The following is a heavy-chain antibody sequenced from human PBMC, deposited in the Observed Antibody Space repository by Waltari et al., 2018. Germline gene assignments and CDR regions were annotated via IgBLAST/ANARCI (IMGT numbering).Heavy chain of an antibody. CDR3: ARRAAITAAGPTYYMDV. CDR2: IYHSGST. CDR1: GYSISSGYY. J-gene: IGHJ6*03. D-gene: IGHD6-13*01. V-gene: IGHV4-38-2*01. Sequence: QVQLQESGTGLVKPSETLSLTCAVSGYSISSGYYWGWIRQHPGKGLEWIGNIYHSGSTHYNPSLKSRVTISVDTSKNQFSLKLSSVTAADTAVYYCARRAAITAAGPTYYMDVWGKGTTVTVSS.